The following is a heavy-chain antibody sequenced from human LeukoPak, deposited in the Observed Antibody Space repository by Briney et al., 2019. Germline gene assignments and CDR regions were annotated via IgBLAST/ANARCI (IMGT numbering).Heavy chain of an antibody. D-gene: IGHD2-2*01. CDR1: GFTFSSYW. CDR3: ARGQLLLEGYFYYMDV. J-gene: IGHJ6*03. Sequence: GGSLRLSCAASGFTFSSYWMSWVRQAPGKGLEWVAVVSDDGNKKFDADFVKGRFTISRDNSKNTLYLQMNSLRGEDTAVYYCARGQLLLEGYFYYMDVWGEGTTVTVSS. CDR2: VSDDGNKK. V-gene: IGHV3-30*01.